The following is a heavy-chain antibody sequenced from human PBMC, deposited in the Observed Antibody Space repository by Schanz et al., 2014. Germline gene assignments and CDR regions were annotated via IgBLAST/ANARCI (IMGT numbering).Heavy chain of an antibody. Sequence: EVQLVESGGGLVQPGGSLRLSCAASGFTFRSYPMSWVRQAPGKGLEWVSSLYIGGGSTRYADSVKGRFIISRDSSKNTLFLQMNSLRAEDTAVYFCARDGGRDGYNLAFDVWGQGTLVTVSS. CDR2: LYIGGGST. J-gene: IGHJ3*01. V-gene: IGHV3-23*04. CDR3: ARDGGRDGYNLAFDV. D-gene: IGHD5-12*01. CDR1: GFTFRSYP.